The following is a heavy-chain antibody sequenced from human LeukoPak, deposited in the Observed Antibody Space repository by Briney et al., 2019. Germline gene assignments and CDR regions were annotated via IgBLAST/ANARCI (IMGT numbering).Heavy chain of an antibody. CDR1: GGSISSSSYY. V-gene: IGHV4-39*01. J-gene: IGHJ4*02. D-gene: IGHD3-10*01. CDR3: ANQPVLLWFGEYIPFDY. CDR2: IYYSGST. Sequence: SETLSLTCTVSGGSISSSSYYWGWIRQPPGKGLEWIGSIYYSGSTYYNPSLKSRVTISVDTSKNQFSLKLSSVTAADTAVYYCANQPVLLWFGEYIPFDYWGQGTLVTVSS.